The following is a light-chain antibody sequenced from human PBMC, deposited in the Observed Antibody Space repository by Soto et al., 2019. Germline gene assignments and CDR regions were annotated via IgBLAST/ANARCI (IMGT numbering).Light chain of an antibody. CDR2: CAS. J-gene: IGKJ1*01. CDR1: QSVSSSY. V-gene: IGKV3-20*01. CDR3: EQYGSSPWT. Sequence: EIVLTHSPGTLSLSPGERATLSCRASQSVSSSYLAWYQQKPGQAPRLLIYCASSMATGIPDRFSGSGSGTYFTLTIIRLEPEDFSVYYCEQYGSSPWTFGQGTMVEIK.